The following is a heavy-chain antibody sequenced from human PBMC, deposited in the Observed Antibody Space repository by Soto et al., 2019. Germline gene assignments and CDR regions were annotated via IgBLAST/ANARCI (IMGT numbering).Heavy chain of an antibody. V-gene: IGHV3-53*01. J-gene: IGHJ5*02. D-gene: IGHD6-13*01. CDR3: ARSSYSSSWYRWFDP. Sequence: GGSLRLSCAASGFTVSSNYMSWVRQAPGKGLEWVSVIYSGGSTYYADSLKGRFTISRDNSKNTLYLQMNSLRAEDTAVYYCARSSYSSSWYRWFDPWGQGTLVTVSS. CDR1: GFTVSSNY. CDR2: IYSGGST.